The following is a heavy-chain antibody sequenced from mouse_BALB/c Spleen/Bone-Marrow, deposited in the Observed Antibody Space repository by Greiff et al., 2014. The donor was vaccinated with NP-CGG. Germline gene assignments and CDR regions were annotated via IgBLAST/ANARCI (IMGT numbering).Heavy chain of an antibody. V-gene: IGHV5-6*02. CDR3: ARRGNWDGRAAMDY. CDR2: INSGGVNT. CDR1: GFTFSSYG. Sequence: DVMLVESGGDLVKPGGSLKLSCAASGFTFSSYGMSWVRQAPDKRLGWVATINSGGVNTYYIDSVKGRFTISRDNAKNTLYLQMSSLKSEDTAMYHCARRGNWDGRAAMDYWGQGTSVTVSS. J-gene: IGHJ4*01. D-gene: IGHD4-1*01.